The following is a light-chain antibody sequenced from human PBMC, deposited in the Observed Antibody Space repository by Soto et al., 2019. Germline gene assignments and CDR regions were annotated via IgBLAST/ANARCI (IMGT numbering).Light chain of an antibody. CDR2: SDD. Sequence: QSALTQPPSLSGTPGQRVTISCSGSNSNIGSYSVNWYQHFPGTAPKILIYSDDERPSGVSDRFSGSKSGTSASLAISGLQSEDEAEYYCAAWDDNLNGPLFGGGTKLTVL. V-gene: IGLV1-44*01. J-gene: IGLJ3*02. CDR1: NSNIGSYS. CDR3: AAWDDNLNGPL.